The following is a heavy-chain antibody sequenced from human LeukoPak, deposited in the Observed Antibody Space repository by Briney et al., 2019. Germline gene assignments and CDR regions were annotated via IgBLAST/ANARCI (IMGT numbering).Heavy chain of an antibody. CDR3: ARLAPDYADYWFDP. D-gene: IGHD4-17*01. Sequence: GESLKISCQTSGSYFSTKWIGWVRQMPGKGLEWMGIIYPTDSITRYSPSFQGHVTISADTSISTAYLQWTSLKPSDTAIYYCARLAPDYADYWFDPWGQGTLVTVSS. CDR1: GSYFSTKW. J-gene: IGHJ5*02. V-gene: IGHV5-51*01. CDR2: IYPTDSIT.